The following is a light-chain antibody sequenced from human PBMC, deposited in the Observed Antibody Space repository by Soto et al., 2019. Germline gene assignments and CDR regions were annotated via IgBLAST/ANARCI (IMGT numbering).Light chain of an antibody. V-gene: IGLV4-60*02. CDR1: SGHSTYI. Sequence: QSVLTLSSSASASLGSSVKLTCTLSSGHSTYIIAWHQQQPGKAPRYLMKLEGSGSYNKGSGVPDRFSGSSSGADRYLTISNLQFEDEADYYCETWDINTHVVFGGRTKLTVL. CDR2: LEGSGSY. CDR3: ETWDINTHVV. J-gene: IGLJ2*01.